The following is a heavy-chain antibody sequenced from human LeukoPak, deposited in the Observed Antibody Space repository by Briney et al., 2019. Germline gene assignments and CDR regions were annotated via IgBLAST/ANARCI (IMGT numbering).Heavy chain of an antibody. J-gene: IGHJ4*02. D-gene: IGHD1-26*01. CDR2: IYYSGST. CDR1: GGSISSYY. Sequence: SETLSLTCTVSGGSISSYYWSWIRQPPGKGLEWIGYIYYSGSTYYNPSLKSRVTISVDTSKNQFSLKLSSVTAADTAVYYCAREEEGGAAFDYWGQGTLVTVSS. CDR3: AREEEGGAAFDY. V-gene: IGHV4-59*12.